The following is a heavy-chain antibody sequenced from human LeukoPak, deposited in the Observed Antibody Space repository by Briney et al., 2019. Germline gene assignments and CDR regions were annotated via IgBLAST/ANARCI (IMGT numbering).Heavy chain of an antibody. CDR2: ISYDGSNK. CDR3: AKDGEDDYGDYWASYYYYGMDV. CDR1: GFTFSSYG. D-gene: IGHD4-17*01. Sequence: GGSLRLSCAASGFTFSSYGMHWVRQAPGKGLEWVAVISYDGSNKYYADSVKGRFTISRDNSKNTLYLQMNSLRAEDTAVYYCAKDGEDDYGDYWASYYYYGMDVWGQGTTVTVSS. V-gene: IGHV3-30*18. J-gene: IGHJ6*02.